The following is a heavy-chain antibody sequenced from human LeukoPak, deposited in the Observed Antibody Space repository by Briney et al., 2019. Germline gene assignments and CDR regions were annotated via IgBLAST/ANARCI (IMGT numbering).Heavy chain of an antibody. Sequence: SETLSLTCTVSGGSISSSSYYWGWIRQPPGKGLEWIGSIYYSGSTYYNPSLKSRVTISVDTSKNQFSLKLNSLTAADTAVYFCARGPIGAVAGPLRFDPWGQGTLVTVSS. D-gene: IGHD6-19*01. CDR3: ARGPIGAVAGPLRFDP. J-gene: IGHJ5*02. CDR1: GGSISSSSYY. CDR2: IYYSGST. V-gene: IGHV4-39*01.